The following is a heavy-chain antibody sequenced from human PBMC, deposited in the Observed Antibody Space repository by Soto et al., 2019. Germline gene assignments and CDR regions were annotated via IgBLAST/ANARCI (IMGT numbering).Heavy chain of an antibody. J-gene: IGHJ4*02. CDR1: GFTFSSYG. Sequence: QVQLVESGGGVVQPGRSLRLSCAASGFTFSSYGMHWVRQAPGKGLEWVAGISYDGSSKDHADSVKGRFTISRDNSKNTVYLQMISLRDEDTAVYYCAKGLYSIVVVVADYWGQGTLVTVSS. CDR2: ISYDGSSK. D-gene: IGHD2-15*01. CDR3: AKGLYSIVVVVADY. V-gene: IGHV3-30*18.